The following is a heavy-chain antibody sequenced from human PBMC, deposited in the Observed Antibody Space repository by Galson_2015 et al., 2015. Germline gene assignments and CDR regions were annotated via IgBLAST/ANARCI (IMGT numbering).Heavy chain of an antibody. D-gene: IGHD6-13*01. J-gene: IGHJ6*03. CDR3: ARVGAYSSSWYWSPYYYMDV. V-gene: IGHV3-7*01. CDR1: GFTFSSYW. Sequence: SLRLSCAASGFTFSSYWMSWVRQAPGKGLEWVANIKQDGSEKYYVDSVKGRFTISRDNAKNSLYLQMNSLRAEDTAVYYCARVGAYSSSWYWSPYYYMDVWGKGTTVTVSS. CDR2: IKQDGSEK.